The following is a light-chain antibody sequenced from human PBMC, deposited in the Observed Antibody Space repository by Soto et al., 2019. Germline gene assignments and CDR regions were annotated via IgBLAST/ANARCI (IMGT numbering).Light chain of an antibody. CDR3: QQCDNLPLT. CDR1: QDIRNC. J-gene: IGKJ3*01. V-gene: IGKV1-33*01. CDR2: DAS. Sequence: DIQITQSPASLSPSLRDRVIITCQASQDIRNCLNWYQQKPGKAPKLLIYDASYLQTGVPSRFSGSGSATDFSFTISSLQPEDFATYYCQQCDNLPLTFGPGTKVDIK.